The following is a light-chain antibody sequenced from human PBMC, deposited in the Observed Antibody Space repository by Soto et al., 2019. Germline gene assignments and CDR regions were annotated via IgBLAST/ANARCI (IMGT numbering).Light chain of an antibody. CDR1: QAIARH. Sequence: IQMTQSPSSLSASVGDTVSITCRASQAIARHVAWYHQIPGKAPRVLIHAASTLQSGVPSRFSGSGSGTDFTLTISGLQAEDFATYYCQRIDTLPIFGGGTKVEI. CDR2: AAS. V-gene: IGKV1-9*01. CDR3: QRIDTLPI. J-gene: IGKJ4*01.